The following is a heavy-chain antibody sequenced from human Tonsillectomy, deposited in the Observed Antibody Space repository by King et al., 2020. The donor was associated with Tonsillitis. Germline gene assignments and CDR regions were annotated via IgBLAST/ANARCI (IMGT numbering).Heavy chain of an antibody. CDR2: IKQDGSEK. CDR3: ARKVRVGWLAYFDY. Sequence: QLVQSGGGLVQPGGSLRLYCAASGFTFSSNWMSWVRQAPGRGLEWVANIKQDGSEKYYVDSVKGRFTISRDNTKNSLYLQMNSLRAEDTAVYYCARKVRVGWLAYFDYWGQGTLVTVSS. J-gene: IGHJ4*02. D-gene: IGHD5-24*01. CDR1: GFTFSSNW. V-gene: IGHV3-7*03.